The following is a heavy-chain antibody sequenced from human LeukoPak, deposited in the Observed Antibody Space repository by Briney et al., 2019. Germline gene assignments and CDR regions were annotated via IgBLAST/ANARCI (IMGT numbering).Heavy chain of an antibody. D-gene: IGHD2-8*01. CDR1: GFTVSSNC. CDR2: ISSSSGYT. Sequence: GGSLRLSCAASGFTVSSNCMSWVRQAPGKGLEWVSYISSSSGYTNYADSVKGRFTISRDNAKNSLYLQMNSLRAEDTAVYHCARVDEGRNGVTVGYWGQGTLVTVSS. J-gene: IGHJ4*02. CDR3: ARVDEGRNGVTVGY. V-gene: IGHV3-11*06.